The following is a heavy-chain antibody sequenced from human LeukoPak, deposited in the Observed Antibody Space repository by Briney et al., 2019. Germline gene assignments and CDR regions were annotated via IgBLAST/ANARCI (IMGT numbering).Heavy chain of an antibody. CDR3: ARPVVPAAMSDGWFDP. J-gene: IGHJ5*02. CDR1: GGSISSSSYY. D-gene: IGHD2-2*01. V-gene: IGHV4-39*01. Sequence: SETLSLTCTVSGGSISSSSYYWGWIRQPPGKGLEWIGSIYCSGSTYYNPSLKSRVTISVDTSKYQFSLKLSSVTAADTAVYYCARPVVPAAMSDGWFDPWGQGTLVTVSS. CDR2: IYCSGST.